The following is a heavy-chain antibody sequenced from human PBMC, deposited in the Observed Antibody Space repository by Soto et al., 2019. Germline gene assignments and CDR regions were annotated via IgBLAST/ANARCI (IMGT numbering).Heavy chain of an antibody. CDR1: GYTFTNYG. CDR3: ARSNVHYDFWSGSVGLLYYFDY. J-gene: IGHJ4*02. V-gene: IGHV1-18*01. D-gene: IGHD3-3*01. CDR2: ISAYNGNT. Sequence: QVQLVQSGAEVKKPGASVKVSCKASGYTFTNYGISWVRQAPGQGLEWMGWISAYNGNTNYAQKLQGRVTMTTDTSTSTACMALRSLRSDDTAVYSCARSNVHYDFWSGSVGLLYYFDYWGQGTLVTVSS.